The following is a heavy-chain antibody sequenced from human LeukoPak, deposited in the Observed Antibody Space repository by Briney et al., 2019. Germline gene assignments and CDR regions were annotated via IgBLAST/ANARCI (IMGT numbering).Heavy chain of an antibody. V-gene: IGHV4-59*08. Sequence: ETPSLTCTVSGGSISSYYWSWIWQPPGKGLEWIGYIYYSGSTNYYPSLKSRVTISVDTSKNQFSLKLSSVTAADTAVYYCARVTYYDSSGYYYGGAFDIWGQGTMVTVSS. J-gene: IGHJ3*02. CDR1: GGSISSYY. CDR2: IYYSGST. D-gene: IGHD3-22*01. CDR3: ARVTYYDSSGYYYGGAFDI.